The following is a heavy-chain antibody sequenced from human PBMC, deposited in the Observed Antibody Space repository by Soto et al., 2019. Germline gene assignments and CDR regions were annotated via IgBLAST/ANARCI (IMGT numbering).Heavy chain of an antibody. CDR1: GGSISSSSYY. CDR3: ARLGCSGGSCYYYYYYYMDV. CDR2: IYYSGST. D-gene: IGHD2-15*01. J-gene: IGHJ6*03. V-gene: IGHV4-39*01. Sequence: SETLSLTCTVSGGSISSSSYYWGWIRQPPGKGLEWIGSIYYSGSTYYNPSLMSRVTISVDTSKNQFSLKLSSVTAADTAVYYCARLGCSGGSCYYYYYYYMDVWGKGTTVTVS.